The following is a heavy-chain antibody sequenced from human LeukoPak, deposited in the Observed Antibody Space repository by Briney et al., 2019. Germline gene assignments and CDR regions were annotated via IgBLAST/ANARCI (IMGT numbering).Heavy chain of an antibody. V-gene: IGHV3-23*01. CDR1: GFTFSSSA. D-gene: IGHD1-26*01. J-gene: IGHJ4*02. CDR2: ISASGGST. Sequence: PGGSLRLSCAASGFTFSSSAMSWVRQVPGKGLEWVSGISASGGSTSYADSVRGRFTISRDNSKNTLYVQMNSLRDEDTAVYYCAKDPRWESPPYLDSWGQGTLATVSS. CDR3: AKDPRWESPPYLDS.